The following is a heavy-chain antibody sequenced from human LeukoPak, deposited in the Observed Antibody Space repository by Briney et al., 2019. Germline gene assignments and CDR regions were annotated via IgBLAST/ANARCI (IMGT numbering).Heavy chain of an antibody. CDR1: GGSINTYY. CDR2: ISYRGSA. CDR3: ARRHSSGWYGFDY. D-gene: IGHD6-19*01. J-gene: IGHJ4*02. Sequence: SETLSLTCSVSGGSINTYYWSWIRQSAGQGLEWIGHISYRGSANSNPSLRSRVTISVDTSKNQFSLKLSSVTAADTVVYYCARRHSSGWYGFDYWGQGTLVTVSS. V-gene: IGHV4-59*08.